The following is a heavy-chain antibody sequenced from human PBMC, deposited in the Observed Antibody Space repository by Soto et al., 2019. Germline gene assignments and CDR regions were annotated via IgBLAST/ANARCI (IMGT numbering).Heavy chain of an antibody. J-gene: IGHJ6*02. CDR1: GFTFSSYG. D-gene: IGHD3-3*01. CDR3: ARDGPGYDFWSGYSQTHYYYYGMDV. CDR2: ISYDGSNK. V-gene: IGHV3-30*03. Sequence: GGSLRLSCAASGFTFSSYGMHWVRQAPGKGLEWVAVISYDGSNKYYADSVKGRFTISRDNSKNTLYLQMNSLRAEDTAVYYCARDGPGYDFWSGYSQTHYYYYGMDVWGQGTTVTVSS.